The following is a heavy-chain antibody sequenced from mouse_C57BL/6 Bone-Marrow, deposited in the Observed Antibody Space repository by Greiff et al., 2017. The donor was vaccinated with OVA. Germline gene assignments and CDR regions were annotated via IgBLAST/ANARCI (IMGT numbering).Heavy chain of an antibody. CDR2: IWSGGST. J-gene: IGHJ2*01. V-gene: IGHV2-2*01. D-gene: IGHD1-1*01. CDR3: ARNRAYGSSYYFDY. Sequence: VMLVESGPGLVQPSQSLSITCTVSGFSLTSYGVHWVRQSPGKGLEWLGVIWSGGSTDYNAAFISRLSISKDNSKSQVFFKMNSLQADDTAIYYCARNRAYGSSYYFDYWGQGTTLTVSS. CDR1: GFSLTSYG.